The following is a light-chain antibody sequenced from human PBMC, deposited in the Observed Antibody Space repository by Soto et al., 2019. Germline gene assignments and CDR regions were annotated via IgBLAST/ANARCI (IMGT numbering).Light chain of an antibody. V-gene: IGLV2-8*01. Sequence: QSALTQPPSASGSPGQSVTISCTGTSSDVGGYNYVSWYQQHPGEAPKLMIYEVSQRPSGVPDRFSGSKSANTASLTVSGLQAEDEADYYCSSYGGSNNVVFGGGTKLTVL. CDR1: SSDVGGYNY. J-gene: IGLJ2*01. CDR2: EVS. CDR3: SSYGGSNNVV.